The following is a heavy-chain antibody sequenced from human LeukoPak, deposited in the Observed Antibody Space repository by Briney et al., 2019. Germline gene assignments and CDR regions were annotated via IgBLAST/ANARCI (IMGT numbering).Heavy chain of an antibody. CDR1: GFTFSSYA. V-gene: IGHV3-30-3*01. Sequence: GSLRLSCAASGFTFSSYAMHWVRQAPGKGLEWVAVISYDGSKKYYADSAKGRFTISRDNSKNTLYLQMNSLRTEDTAVYYCTKDRAGYSSSSDAFDIWGQGTMVTVSS. CDR2: ISYDGSKK. D-gene: IGHD6-13*01. CDR3: TKDRAGYSSSSDAFDI. J-gene: IGHJ3*02.